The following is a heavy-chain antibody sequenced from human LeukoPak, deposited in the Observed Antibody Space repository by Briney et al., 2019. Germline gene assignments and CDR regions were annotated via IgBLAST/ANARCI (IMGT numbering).Heavy chain of an antibody. D-gene: IGHD6-25*01. Sequence: SETLSLTCAVSGYSISSGYYWGWIQQPPGKGLEWIGSIYHSGSTYYNPSLKSRVTISVDTSKDQFSLKVSSVTAADTALYYCARHESRLEAPPYDYWGQGTLVTVSS. V-gene: IGHV4-38-2*01. CDR3: ARHESRLEAPPYDY. CDR2: IYHSGST. J-gene: IGHJ4*02. CDR1: GYSISSGYY.